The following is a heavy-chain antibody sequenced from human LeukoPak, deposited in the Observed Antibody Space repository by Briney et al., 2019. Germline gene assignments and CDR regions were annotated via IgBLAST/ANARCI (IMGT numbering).Heavy chain of an antibody. J-gene: IGHJ4*02. CDR1: GFTFSSYW. Sequence: GSLRLSCAASGFTFSSYWMSWVRQAPGKGLEWVANIKQDGSEKYYVDSVKGRFTISRDNAKNSLYLQMNSLRAEDTAVYYCARDGFGYSYGFDYWGQGTLVTVSS. D-gene: IGHD5-18*01. CDR2: IKQDGSEK. V-gene: IGHV3-7*01. CDR3: ARDGFGYSYGFDY.